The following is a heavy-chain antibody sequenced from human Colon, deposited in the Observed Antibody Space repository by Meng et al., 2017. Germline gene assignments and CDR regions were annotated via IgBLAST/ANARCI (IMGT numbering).Heavy chain of an antibody. J-gene: IGHJ5*02. V-gene: IGHV2-5*01. D-gene: IGHD1-26*01. CDR2: IYWKDEK. Sequence: SGPTLVKPTQTLTLTCNISGFSLTTTGLAVAWIRQPPGQALEWLALIYWKDEKRYRPSLKTRLTITKDTSKNQVVLTMTNMDPLDTATYYCVRYDVLSGSDKWFDPWGQGTLVTVSS. CDR3: VRYDVLSGSDKWFDP. CDR1: GFSLTTTGLA.